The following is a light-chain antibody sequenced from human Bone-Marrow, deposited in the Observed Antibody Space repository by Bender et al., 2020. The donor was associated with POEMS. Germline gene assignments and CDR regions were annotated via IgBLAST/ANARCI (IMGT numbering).Light chain of an antibody. CDR1: RLGERY. Sequence: SYELTQPPSVSVSPGQTASITCSGDRLGERYVYWYQQKTGQSPVLVIYHDNKRPSGIPERFSGSNSGTTATLTVSGTQAMDEADFYCQAWDSSKLWVFGGGTKLTVL. J-gene: IGLJ3*02. V-gene: IGLV3-1*01. CDR3: QAWDSSKLWV. CDR2: HDN.